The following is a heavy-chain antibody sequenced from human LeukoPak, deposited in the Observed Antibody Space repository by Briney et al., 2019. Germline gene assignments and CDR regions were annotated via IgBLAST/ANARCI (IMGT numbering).Heavy chain of an antibody. D-gene: IGHD3-3*01. V-gene: IGHV3-7*01. CDR2: IKQDGSEK. CDR3: ASQTHLEWSYYFDY. Sequence: GGSLRLSCAASGLTFSSYWMSWVRQAPGKGLEWVANIKQDGSEKYYVDSVKGRFTISRDNAKNSLYLQMNSLRAEDTAVYYCASQTHLEWSYYFDYWGQGTLVTVSS. J-gene: IGHJ4*02. CDR1: GLTFSSYW.